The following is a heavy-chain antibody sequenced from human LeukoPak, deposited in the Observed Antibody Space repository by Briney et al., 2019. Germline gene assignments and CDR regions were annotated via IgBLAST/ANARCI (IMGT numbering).Heavy chain of an antibody. J-gene: IGHJ2*01. CDR1: GFTFSRHG. Sequence: GRSLRLSCVASGFTFSRHGMHWVRQAPGKGLEWVAVIGDTGRAKYYADSVEGRFTASRDNFKNTLYLEMNSLRYDDTALYYCAREAAWGNWYFDHWGRGTLVTVSS. CDR2: IGDTGRAK. V-gene: IGHV3-30*03. CDR3: AREAAWGNWYFDH. D-gene: IGHD3-16*01.